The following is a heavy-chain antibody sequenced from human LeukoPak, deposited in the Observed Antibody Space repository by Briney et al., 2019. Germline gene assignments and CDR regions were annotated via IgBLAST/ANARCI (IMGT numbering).Heavy chain of an antibody. CDR3: ARTYYYDSSGYYFDAFDI. CDR1: GYTFTNYG. Sequence: ASVKVSCKASGYTFTNYGLSWVRQAPGQGLEWMGWISAYNGNTNYAQKLQGRVTMTTDTSTSTAYMELRSLRSDDTAVYYCARTYYYDSSGYYFDAFDIWGQGTMVTVSS. V-gene: IGHV1-18*01. D-gene: IGHD3-22*01. CDR2: ISAYNGNT. J-gene: IGHJ3*02.